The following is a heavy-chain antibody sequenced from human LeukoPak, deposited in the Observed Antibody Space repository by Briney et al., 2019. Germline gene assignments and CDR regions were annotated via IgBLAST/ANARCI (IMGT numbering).Heavy chain of an antibody. Sequence: GGSLRLSCAASGFTFSSYAMSWVRQAPGKGLEWVSAISGSGGSTYYADSVKGRFTIPRDNSKHTLYLQMNSLRAEDTAVYYCAKDPDSSGYFENWFDPWGQGTLVTVSS. D-gene: IGHD3-22*01. J-gene: IGHJ5*02. CDR3: AKDPDSSGYFENWFDP. V-gene: IGHV3-23*01. CDR2: ISGSGGST. CDR1: GFTFSSYA.